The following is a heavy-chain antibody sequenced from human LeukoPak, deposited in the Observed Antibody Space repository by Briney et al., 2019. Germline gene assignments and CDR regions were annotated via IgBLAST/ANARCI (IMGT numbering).Heavy chain of an antibody. CDR3: ARDPSIAVAGDY. J-gene: IGHJ4*02. D-gene: IGHD6-19*01. Sequence: ASVKVSCKASGYTFTGYYMHWVRQAPGQGLEWMGWINPNSGGTNYAQKFQGRVAMTRDTSISTAYMELSRLKSDDTAVYYCARDPSIAVAGDYWGQGTLVTVSS. V-gene: IGHV1-2*02. CDR2: INPNSGGT. CDR1: GYTFTGYY.